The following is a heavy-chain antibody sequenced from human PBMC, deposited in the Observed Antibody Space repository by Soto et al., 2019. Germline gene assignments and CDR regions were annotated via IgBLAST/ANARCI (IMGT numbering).Heavy chain of an antibody. Sequence: GGSLRLSCAASGFSFGSYSMTWVRQAPGKGLEWVGFIRSKAYGGTTEYAASVKGRFTISRDDSKNTLYLQMNSLKTEDTAVYYCTKFGPISWGQGTMVTVSS. J-gene: IGHJ3*01. CDR1: GFSFGSYS. V-gene: IGHV3-49*04. CDR2: IRSKAYGGTT. CDR3: TKFGPIS. D-gene: IGHD2-21*01.